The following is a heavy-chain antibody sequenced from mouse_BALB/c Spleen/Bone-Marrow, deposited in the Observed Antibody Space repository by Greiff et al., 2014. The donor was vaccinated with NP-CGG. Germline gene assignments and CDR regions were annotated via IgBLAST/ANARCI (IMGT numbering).Heavy chain of an antibody. Sequence: QVQLQQSGAELAKPGASVKMSCKASGYNFISYWMHWVKQRPGQGLEWIGYINPSTGYTEYNQKFKDKATLAADKSSSKAYMQLSSLTSEDSAVYYCARNYDYDGGYYAMDYCGQGTSVTVSS. CDR3: ARNYDYDGGYYAMDY. V-gene: IGHV1-7*01. D-gene: IGHD2-4*01. CDR2: INPSTGYT. CDR1: GYNFISYW. J-gene: IGHJ4*01.